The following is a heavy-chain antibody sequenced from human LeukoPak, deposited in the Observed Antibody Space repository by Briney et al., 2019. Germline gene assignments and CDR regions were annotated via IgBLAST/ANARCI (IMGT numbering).Heavy chain of an antibody. D-gene: IGHD3-22*01. CDR3: ARDRARGSSGYYSATFDY. V-gene: IGHV6-1*01. CDR2: TYYRSKWYN. J-gene: IGHJ4*02. CDR1: GDSVSSNSAA. Sequence: SQTLSLTCAISGDSVSSNSAAWNWFRQSPSRGLEWLGRTYYRSKWYNDYAVSVKSRITINPDTSKNQFSLQLNSVTPEDTAVYYCARDRARGSSGYYSATFDYWGQGTLVTVSS.